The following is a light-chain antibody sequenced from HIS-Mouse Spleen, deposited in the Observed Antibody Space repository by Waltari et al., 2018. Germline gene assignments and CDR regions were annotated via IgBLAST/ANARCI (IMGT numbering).Light chain of an antibody. CDR2: DDS. CDR3: QVWDSSSDHVV. V-gene: IGLV3-21*03. Sequence: SYVLTQPPSVSVAPGKTARITCGGNNIGSKSVHWYQQKPGQAPVLVVYDDSDRPSRIPDRFSGSNSGNTATLTISMVEAGDEADYYCQVWDSSSDHVVFGGGTKLTVL. CDR1: NIGSKS. J-gene: IGLJ2*01.